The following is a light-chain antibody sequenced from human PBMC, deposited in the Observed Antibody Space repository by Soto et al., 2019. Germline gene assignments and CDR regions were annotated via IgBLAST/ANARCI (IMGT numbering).Light chain of an antibody. J-gene: IGKJ1*01. V-gene: IGKV3-15*01. CDR3: QQYNNWPET. CDR2: AAS. Sequence: ETVVTQSPATLSVSPGERATLSCRASQSVGSNLAWFQQKSGQPPRLLIYAASTRATGLPAKFSGSGSGTEFPLTISSLQSEDFAVYYCQQYNNWPETFGQGTKVEVK. CDR1: QSVGSN.